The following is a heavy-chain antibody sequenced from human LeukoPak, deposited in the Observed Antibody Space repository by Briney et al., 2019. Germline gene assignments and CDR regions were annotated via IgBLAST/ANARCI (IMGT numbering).Heavy chain of an antibody. Sequence: GGSLRLSCAASGFTFSSYEMNWVRQAPGKGLEWVSYISSSGSTIYYADSVKGRFTISRDNAKNSLYLQMNSLRAEDTAVYYCARGWTAGIAAHWGQGTLVTVSS. CDR1: GFTFSSYE. CDR2: ISSSGSTI. CDR3: ARGWTAGIAAH. J-gene: IGHJ4*02. V-gene: IGHV3-48*03. D-gene: IGHD6-13*01.